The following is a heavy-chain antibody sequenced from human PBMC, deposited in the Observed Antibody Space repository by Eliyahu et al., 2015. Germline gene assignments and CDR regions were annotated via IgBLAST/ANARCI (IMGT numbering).Heavy chain of an antibody. D-gene: IGHD2-15*01. J-gene: IGHJ5*02. CDR1: GVSIPTGGYP. CDR2: XYDSGTT. CDR3: ARGLSRGLAAGVAAPRRWFDP. V-gene: IGHV4-30-2*01. Sequence: QLQLQESGSGLVKPSQTLSLTCTVTGVSIPTGGYPXSWXRQPPGKGLEWIGFXYDSGTTDYNASLKSRVTMSVDWPNNHFSLKLSSVTAADTAVYYCARGLSRGLAAGVAAPRRWFDPWGQGILVTVSS.